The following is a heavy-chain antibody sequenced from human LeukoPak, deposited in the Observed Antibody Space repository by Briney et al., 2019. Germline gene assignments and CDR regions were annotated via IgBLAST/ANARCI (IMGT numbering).Heavy chain of an antibody. Sequence: GGSLRLSCGASGFTFSSYEMNWVRQAPGKGLEWVSYISSSGSTIYYADSVKGRFTISRDNSKNTLYLQMNSLRAEDTAVYYCARAFPLIDYWGQGTLVTVSS. CDR3: ARAFPLIDY. V-gene: IGHV3-48*03. D-gene: IGHD2/OR15-2a*01. J-gene: IGHJ4*02. CDR1: GFTFSSYE. CDR2: ISSSGSTI.